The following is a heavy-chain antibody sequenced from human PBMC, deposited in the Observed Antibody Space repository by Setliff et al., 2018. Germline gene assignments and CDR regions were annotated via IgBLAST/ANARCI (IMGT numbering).Heavy chain of an antibody. D-gene: IGHD3-3*01. V-gene: IGHV4-4*07. CDR1: GASISDFY. CDR3: ARERTIFGILVISGWFDP. J-gene: IGHJ5*02. CDR2: VSASGST. Sequence: SETLSLTCTVSGASISDFYWTWIRQPAGKELEWIGRVSASGSTTYNPSLKSRVTMSIDTSTNQISLNLTSVTAADTAMYYCARERTIFGILVISGWFDPGGQGTVVTVSS.